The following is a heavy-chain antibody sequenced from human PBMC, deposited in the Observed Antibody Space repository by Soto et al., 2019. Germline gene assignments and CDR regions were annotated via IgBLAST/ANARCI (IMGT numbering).Heavy chain of an antibody. V-gene: IGHV3-23*01. CDR2: ISDSGGST. CDR3: AKALGRGFSDLDP. D-gene: IGHD3-10*01. CDR1: GFTFSSNA. J-gene: IGHJ5*02. Sequence: GGSLRLSCEASGFTFSSNAMTWVRQAPGKGLEWVSAISDSGGSTYYADSVAGRFTISRDNSRHTLYLQMNSLRAEDTAIYYWAKALGRGFSDLDPWGQGTQVTVSS.